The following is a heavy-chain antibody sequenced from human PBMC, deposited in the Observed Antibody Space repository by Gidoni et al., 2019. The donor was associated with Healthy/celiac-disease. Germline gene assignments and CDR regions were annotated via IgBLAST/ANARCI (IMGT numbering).Heavy chain of an antibody. CDR3: ARSAYCGGDCYSLFQH. CDR1: GFTFSSYS. Sequence: EVQLVESGGGLVKPGGSLRLSCAASGFTFSSYSMNWVRQAPGKGLEWVSSISSSSSYIYYADSVKGRFTISRDNAKNSLYLQMNSLRAEDTAVYYCARSAYCGGDCYSLFQHWGQGTLVTVSS. J-gene: IGHJ1*01. V-gene: IGHV3-21*01. D-gene: IGHD2-21*02. CDR2: ISSSSSYI.